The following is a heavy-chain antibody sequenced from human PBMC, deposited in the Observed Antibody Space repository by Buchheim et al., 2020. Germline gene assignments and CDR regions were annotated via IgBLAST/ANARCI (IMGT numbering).Heavy chain of an antibody. CDR3: ARGPSLKLERHCFYNY. J-gene: IGHJ4*02. CDR2: INHSGST. Sequence: QVQLQQWGAGLLKPSETLSLTCAVYGGSFSGYYWSWIRQPPGKGLEWIGEINHSGSTNYNPSLKSRVTISVDTSKNQFSLKLSSVTAADTAVYYCARGPSLKLERHCFYNYWGQGTL. D-gene: IGHD1-1*01. CDR1: GGSFSGYY. V-gene: IGHV4-34*01.